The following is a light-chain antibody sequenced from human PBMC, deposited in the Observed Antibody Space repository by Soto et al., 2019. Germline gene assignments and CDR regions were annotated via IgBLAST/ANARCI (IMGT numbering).Light chain of an antibody. Sequence: DIQMTQSPSSLSASVGDRVTITCRASQGIGTDLGWYRQKPGRAPERLIYSTSSLQSGVPSRFSGSGSGTEFSLTITSLQPEDFATYYSLQHYTSHRKFGKGTKVDI. V-gene: IGKV1-17*01. J-gene: IGKJ1*01. CDR2: STS. CDR1: QGIGTD. CDR3: LQHYTSHRK.